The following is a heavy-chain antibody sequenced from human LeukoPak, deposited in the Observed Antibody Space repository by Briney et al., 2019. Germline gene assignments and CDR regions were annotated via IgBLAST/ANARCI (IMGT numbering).Heavy chain of an antibody. CDR3: AKLVRGVIMAADY. Sequence: GGTLRLSSAASGFTFSSYGMSSVRPAPGKGLEWGSANSGRGGSKYYADSGKGRFTISRDNSKNTLYLQMNSLRAEDTAVYYCAKLVRGVIMAADYWGQGTLVTVSS. CDR2: NSGRGGSK. CDR1: GFTFSSYG. J-gene: IGHJ4*02. D-gene: IGHD3-10*01. V-gene: IGHV3-23*01.